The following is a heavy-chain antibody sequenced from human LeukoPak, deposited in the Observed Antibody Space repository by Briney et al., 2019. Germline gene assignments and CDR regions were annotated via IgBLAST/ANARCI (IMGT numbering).Heavy chain of an antibody. Sequence: GGSLRLSCVGSELTFSAYAMSWVRQTPGKGLEWVSGISGNGASTDSADSVEGRFTISRDNSKDTLYLEMTNLRAEDAAAYYCVARNGYHYAFDYWGQGTQVVVSS. CDR3: VARNGYHYAFDY. V-gene: IGHV3-23*01. CDR1: ELTFSAYA. D-gene: IGHD3-10*01. CDR2: ISGNGAST. J-gene: IGHJ4*02.